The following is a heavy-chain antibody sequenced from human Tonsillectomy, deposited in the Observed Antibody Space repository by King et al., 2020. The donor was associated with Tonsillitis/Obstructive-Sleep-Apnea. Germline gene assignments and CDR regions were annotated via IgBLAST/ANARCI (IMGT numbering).Heavy chain of an antibody. V-gene: IGHV3-23*04. Sequence: VQLVESGGGLVQPGGSLRLSCAASGFTFSSYAMSWVRQAPGKGLEWVSAISGSGGSPYYADSVKGRFTISRDNSKNTLYLKMNSLRAEDTAVYYCAKEGYCSGGSCYGNDAFDIWGQGTMVTVSS. J-gene: IGHJ3*02. CDR3: AKEGYCSGGSCYGNDAFDI. D-gene: IGHD2-15*01. CDR2: ISGSGGSP. CDR1: GFTFSSYA.